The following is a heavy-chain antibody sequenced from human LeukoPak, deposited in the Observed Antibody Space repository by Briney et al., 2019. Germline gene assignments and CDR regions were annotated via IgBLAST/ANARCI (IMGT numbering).Heavy chain of an antibody. CDR3: ARGGIQLWFQNFDY. D-gene: IGHD5-18*01. V-gene: IGHV4-30-2*01. CDR2: IYHSGST. J-gene: IGHJ4*02. CDR1: GGSISSGGYS. Sequence: SETLSLTCAVSGGSISSGGYSWSWIRQPPGKGLEWIGYIYHSGSTYYNPSLKSRVTISVDRSKNQFSLKLGSVTAADTAVYYCARGGIQLWFQNFDYWGQGTLVTVSS.